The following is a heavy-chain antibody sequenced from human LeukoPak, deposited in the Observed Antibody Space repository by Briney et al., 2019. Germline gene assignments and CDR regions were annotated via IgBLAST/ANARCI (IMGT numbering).Heavy chain of an antibody. CDR1: GFTFSSYE. CDR2: ISSSGSTI. CDR3: ARGLDCSSTSCYHNWFDP. Sequence: GGSLRLSCAASGFTFSSYEMNWVRQAPGKGLEWVSYISSSGSTIYYADSVKGRFTISRDNAKNSLYLQMNSLRAEDTAVYYCARGLDCSSTSCYHNWFDPWGQGILVTVSS. V-gene: IGHV3-48*03. J-gene: IGHJ5*02. D-gene: IGHD2-2*01.